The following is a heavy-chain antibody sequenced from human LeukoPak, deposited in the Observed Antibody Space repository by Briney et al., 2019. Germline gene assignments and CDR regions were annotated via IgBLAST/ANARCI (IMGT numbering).Heavy chain of an antibody. Sequence: SETLSLTCAVYGGSFSGYYWSWIRQSPGKGLEWIGEINHSGSTHYNPSLKSRVTLSVDTSNNQFSLRLSSVTAADTAVYYCARGLDGYNYNYWGQGTLVTVSS. CDR2: INHSGST. CDR1: GGSFSGYY. V-gene: IGHV4-34*01. CDR3: ARGLDGYNYNY. J-gene: IGHJ4*02. D-gene: IGHD5-24*01.